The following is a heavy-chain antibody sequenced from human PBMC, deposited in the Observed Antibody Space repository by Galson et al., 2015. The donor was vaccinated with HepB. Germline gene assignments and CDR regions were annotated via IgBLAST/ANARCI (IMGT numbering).Heavy chain of an antibody. V-gene: IGHV1-69*04. J-gene: IGHJ4*02. D-gene: IGHD5-12*01. CDR3: ARDRASPYSGYDLDRDPDYFDY. CDR2: IIPILGIA. Sequence: SVKVSCKASGGTFSSYTISWVRQAPGQGLEWMGRIIPILGIANYAQKFQGRVTITADKSTSTAYMELSSLRSEDTAVYYCARDRASPYSGYDLDRDPDYFDYWGQGTLVTVSS. CDR1: GGTFSSYT.